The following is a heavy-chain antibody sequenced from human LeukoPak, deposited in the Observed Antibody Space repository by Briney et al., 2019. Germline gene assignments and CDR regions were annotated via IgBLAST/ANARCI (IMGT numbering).Heavy chain of an antibody. V-gene: IGHV1-69*05. D-gene: IGHD2-15*01. CDR3: ARDPGGSCYGGCSEYFQH. CDR1: GRTFSSYA. Sequence: GASVKVSCKASGRTFSSYAISWVRQAPGQGLEWMGGIIPIFGTANYAQKFQGRVTITTDESTSTAYMELSSLRSEDTAVYYCARDPGGSCYGGCSEYFQHWGQGALVTVSS. J-gene: IGHJ1*01. CDR2: IIPIFGTA.